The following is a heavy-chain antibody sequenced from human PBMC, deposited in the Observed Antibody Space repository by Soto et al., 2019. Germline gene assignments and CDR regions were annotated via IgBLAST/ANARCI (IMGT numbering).Heavy chain of an antibody. CDR1: GFTFSSYA. CDR3: ATVVLVADTPAPNYYFDY. D-gene: IGHD2-15*01. J-gene: IGHJ4*02. Sequence: EVQLLESGGGLVQPGGSLRLSCSASGFTFSSYAMSWVRQAPGKGLEWVSAISGRDGSTYYADSVKGRFTISGDISKNTLYLQLNSLTAGDTAVYYCATVVLVADTPAPNYYFDYWGQGTLVTVSS. V-gene: IGHV3-23*01. CDR2: ISGRDGST.